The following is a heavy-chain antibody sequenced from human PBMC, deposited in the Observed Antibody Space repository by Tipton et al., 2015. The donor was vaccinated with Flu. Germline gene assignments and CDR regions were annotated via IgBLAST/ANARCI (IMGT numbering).Heavy chain of an antibody. Sequence: LRLSCTVSGGSISSYYWSWIRQPPGKGLEWIGYIYYSGSTNYNPSLKSRVTISVDTSKNQFSLKLSSVTAADTAVYYCAREGVGEDYYWGQGTLVTVSS. J-gene: IGHJ4*02. D-gene: IGHD3-3*01. CDR3: AREGVGEDYY. V-gene: IGHV4-59*12. CDR2: IYYSGST. CDR1: GGSISSYY.